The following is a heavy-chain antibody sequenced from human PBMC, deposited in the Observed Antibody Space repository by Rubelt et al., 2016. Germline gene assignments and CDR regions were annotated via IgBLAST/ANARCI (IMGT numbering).Heavy chain of an antibody. CDR1: GYTFTSYG. J-gene: IGHJ4*02. CDR3: ARVYDSSDTYYFDY. Sequence: QVQLVQSGAEVKKPGASVKVSCKASGYTFTSYGISWVRQAPGQGLEWMGIINPSGGSTSYAQKCQGRGTMTRDTSTSTVYMELSSLRSEDTAVYYCARVYDSSDTYYFDYWGQGTLVTVSS. CDR2: INPSGGST. V-gene: IGHV1-46*01. D-gene: IGHD3-22*01.